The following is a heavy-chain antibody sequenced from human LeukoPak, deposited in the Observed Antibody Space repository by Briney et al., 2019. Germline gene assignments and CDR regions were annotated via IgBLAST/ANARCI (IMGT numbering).Heavy chain of an antibody. CDR3: ATVSGDSSGYYYYGMDV. D-gene: IGHD3-22*01. CDR1: GYTLTELS. J-gene: IGHJ6*02. V-gene: IGHV1-24*01. CDR2: FDPEDGET. Sequence: ASVKVSRKVSGYTLTELSMHWVRQAPGKGLEWMGGFDPEDGETIYAQKFQGRVTMTEDTSTDTAYMELSSLRSEDTAVYYCATVSGDSSGYYYYGMDVWGQGTTVTVSS.